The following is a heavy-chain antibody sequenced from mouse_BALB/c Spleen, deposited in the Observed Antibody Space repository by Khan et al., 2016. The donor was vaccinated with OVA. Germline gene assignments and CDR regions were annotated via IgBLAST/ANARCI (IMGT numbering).Heavy chain of an antibody. Sequence: EVQLQESGPGLVKPSQTLSLTCTVTGYSITSGYAWNWIRPFPGNKLEWIGYISYSGSTSYNPSLRSRIVITRDTSKNQFFLQLNSVTTEDTATYYCARNNYYGYAMDYWGQGTSVTVSS. J-gene: IGHJ4*01. V-gene: IGHV3-2*02. CDR3: ARNNYYGYAMDY. CDR2: ISYSGST. D-gene: IGHD1-1*01. CDR1: GYSITSGYA.